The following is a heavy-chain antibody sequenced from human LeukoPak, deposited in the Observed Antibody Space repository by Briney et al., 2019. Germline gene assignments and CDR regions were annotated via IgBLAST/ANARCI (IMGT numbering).Heavy chain of an antibody. V-gene: IGHV3-53*01. CDR3: ARGGSTRIYYFDY. CDR2: IFSGGGT. Sequence: GGPLRLSCAVSGFTVSSNYMSWVRQAPGKGLEWVSVIFSGGGTYYADSVKGRFTISRDNFKNTLYLQMNSLRAEDTAVYYCARGGSTRIYYFDYWGQGTLVTVSS. J-gene: IGHJ4*02. CDR1: GFTVSSNY.